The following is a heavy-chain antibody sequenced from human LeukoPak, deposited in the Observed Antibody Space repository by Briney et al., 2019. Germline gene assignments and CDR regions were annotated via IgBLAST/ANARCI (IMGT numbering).Heavy chain of an antibody. CDR3: ASGDWFDP. J-gene: IGHJ5*02. V-gene: IGHV3-30*02. Sequence: TGGSLRLSCTASGFTLSSYEMSWIRQAPGKGLEWVAFIRYDGSNKYYADSVKGRFTISRDNSKNTLYLQMNSLRAEDTAVYYCASGDWFDPWGQGTLVTVSS. CDR1: GFTLSSYE. CDR2: IRYDGSNK.